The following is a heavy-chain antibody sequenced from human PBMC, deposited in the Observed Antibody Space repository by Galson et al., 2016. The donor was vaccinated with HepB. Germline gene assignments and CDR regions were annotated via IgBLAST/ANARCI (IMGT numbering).Heavy chain of an antibody. Sequence: ETLSLTCTVSGGSISSYYWSWIRQPPGKGLEWIGYIYYSGSTNYNPSLKSRVTISVDTAKNQFSLKLRSVTAADTAVYYCARGGYCSGGSCYFSWGYLGNYYYGMDVWGQGTTVTVSS. CDR2: IYYSGST. V-gene: IGHV4-59*01. CDR1: GGSISSYY. CDR3: ARGGYCSGGSCYFSWGYLGNYYYGMDV. J-gene: IGHJ6*02. D-gene: IGHD2-15*01.